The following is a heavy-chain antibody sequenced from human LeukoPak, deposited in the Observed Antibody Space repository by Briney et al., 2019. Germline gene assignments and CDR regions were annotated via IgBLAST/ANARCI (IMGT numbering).Heavy chain of an antibody. Sequence: SETLSLTCTVSGGSISSYFWNWIRQPPGKGLEWVGYISYSGSTNYNPSLKSRVTMSVDTSKNQFSLKLSSVTAADTAVYYCARSNSGWYVFDPWGQGTLVTVSS. J-gene: IGHJ5*02. CDR3: ARSNSGWYVFDP. CDR2: ISYSGST. CDR1: GGSISSYF. D-gene: IGHD6-19*01. V-gene: IGHV4-59*12.